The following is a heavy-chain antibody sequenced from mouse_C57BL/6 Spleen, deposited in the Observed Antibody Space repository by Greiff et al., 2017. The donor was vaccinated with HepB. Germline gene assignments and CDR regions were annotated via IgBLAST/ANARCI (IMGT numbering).Heavy chain of an antibody. D-gene: IGHD3-2*02. CDR2: IYPRSGNT. J-gene: IGHJ3*01. V-gene: IGHV1-81*01. CDR3: AQTAQATTWFAY. Sequence: QVHVKQSGAELARPGASVKLSCKASGYTFTSYGISWVKQRTGQGLEWIGEIYPRSGNTYYNEKFKGKATLTADKSSSTAYMELRSLTSEDSAVYFCAQTAQATTWFAYWGQGTLVTVSA. CDR1: GYTFTSYG.